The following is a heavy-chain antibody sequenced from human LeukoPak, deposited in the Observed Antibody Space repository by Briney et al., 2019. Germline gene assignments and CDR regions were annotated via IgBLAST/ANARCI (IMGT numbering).Heavy chain of an antibody. CDR3: ARVITIFGVVDY. CDR1: GGSFSSYY. V-gene: IGHV4-59*10. Sequence: PSETLSLTCAVYGGSFSSYYWSWIRQPAGKGMEWIGRIYTSGSTNYNPSLKSRVTMSVDTSKNQFSLKLSSVTAADTAVYYCARVITIFGVVDYWGQGTLVTVSS. CDR2: IYTSGST. J-gene: IGHJ4*02. D-gene: IGHD3-3*01.